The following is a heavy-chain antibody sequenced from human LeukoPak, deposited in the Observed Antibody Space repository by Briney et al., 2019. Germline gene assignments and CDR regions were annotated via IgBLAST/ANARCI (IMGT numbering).Heavy chain of an antibody. V-gene: IGHV4-39*07. D-gene: IGHD3-3*01. CDR1: GGSITDGTFY. CDR3: ARIMNDFWSGYRAAFDY. J-gene: IGHJ4*02. CDR2: IHHRGIT. Sequence: PSETLSLTCIVSGGSITDGTFYWAWTRQSPEKGLEWIGTIHHRGITFYNPSLQSRVTISVDTSKNQFSLKLSAVTAADTAVYYCARIMNDFWSGYRAAFDYWGQGTLVTVSS.